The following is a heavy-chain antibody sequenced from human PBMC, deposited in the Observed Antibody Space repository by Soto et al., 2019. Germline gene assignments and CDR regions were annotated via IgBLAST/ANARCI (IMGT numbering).Heavy chain of an antibody. D-gene: IGHD4-4*01. Sequence: GASVKVSCKASGGTFSSYTISWVRQAPGQGLEWMGRIIPILGIANYAQKFQGRVTITADKSTSTAYMELSSLRSEDTAVYYCHTTDDYSNNAQEESYYYYYMDVWGKGTTVTVSS. CDR2: IIPILGIA. CDR1: GGTFSSYT. V-gene: IGHV1-69*02. J-gene: IGHJ6*03. CDR3: HTTDDYSNNAQEESYYYYYMDV.